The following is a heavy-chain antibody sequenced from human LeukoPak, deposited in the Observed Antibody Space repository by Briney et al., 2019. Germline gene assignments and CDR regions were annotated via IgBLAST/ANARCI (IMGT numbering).Heavy chain of an antibody. Sequence: SETLSLTCIVSGGSITSGSYYWNWIRQPAGKGLEWIGRIYISDSTDYNPSLKSRVTISVDTSKNQFSLNLSSVTAADTAVYYCARGRLGDSFDYWGQGILVTVSS. CDR3: ARGRLGDSFDY. CDR1: GGSITSGSYY. J-gene: IGHJ4*02. D-gene: IGHD3-16*01. V-gene: IGHV4-61*02. CDR2: IYISDST.